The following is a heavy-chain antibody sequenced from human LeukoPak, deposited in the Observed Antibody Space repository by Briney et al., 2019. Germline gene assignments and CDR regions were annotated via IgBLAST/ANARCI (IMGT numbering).Heavy chain of an antibody. CDR1: GFTFSSYS. Sequence: PGGSLRLSCAASGFTFSSYSMNWVRQAPGKGLEWVSYISSSSSTIYYADSAKGRFTISRDNAKNSLYLQMNSLRAGDTAVYYCARDPQLYGGNVWGQGTLVTVSS. J-gene: IGHJ4*02. CDR3: ARDPQLYGGNV. V-gene: IGHV3-48*01. D-gene: IGHD4-23*01. CDR2: ISSSSSTI.